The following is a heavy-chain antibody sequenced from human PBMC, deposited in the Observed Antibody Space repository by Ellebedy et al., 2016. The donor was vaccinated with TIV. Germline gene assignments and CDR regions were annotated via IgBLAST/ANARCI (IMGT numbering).Heavy chain of an antibody. CDR3: ARDGGYFDY. V-gene: IGHV4-59*01. J-gene: IGHJ4*02. Sequence: MPSETLSLTCTVSGGSISSYYWSWIRQPPGKGLEWIGYIYYSGGTNYNPSLKSRVTISVDTSKNQFSLTLSSVTAADTAVYYCARDGGYFDYWGQGTLVTVSS. D-gene: IGHD4-23*01. CDR2: IYYSGGT. CDR1: GGSISSYY.